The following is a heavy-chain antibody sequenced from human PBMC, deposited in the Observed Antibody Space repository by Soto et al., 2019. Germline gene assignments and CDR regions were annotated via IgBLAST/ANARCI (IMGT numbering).Heavy chain of an antibody. CDR2: INPADSET. D-gene: IGHD1-26*01. CDR1: GYSYTSYW. V-gene: IGHV5-51*01. CDR3: PSRAEARSGAGYYYPALHV. J-gene: IGHJ6*02. Sequence: GESLKISCKGSGYSYTSYWIGWVRQRPGRGLEWMGIINPADSETNYSPSFQGQVTISADRSTSTAFLQWSSLKASYTAMYYCPSRAEARSGAGYYYPALHVWGQGTTLT.